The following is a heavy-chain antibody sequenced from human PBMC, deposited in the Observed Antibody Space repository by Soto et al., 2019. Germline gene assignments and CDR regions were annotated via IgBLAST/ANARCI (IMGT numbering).Heavy chain of an antibody. CDR3: ARLRIATNNYKWFDP. CDR2: IYVTGAV. J-gene: IGHJ5*02. CDR1: GAALNSGNYY. D-gene: IGHD2-21*01. Sequence: SETLSLTCSVSGAALNSGNYYWIWIRQVPGKGLEWIGHIYVTGAVDYNPSLRDRITISQDTSERQFSLNPRLVTAADTAVYYCARLRIATNNYKWFDPWGQGTLVTVSS. V-gene: IGHV4-31*03.